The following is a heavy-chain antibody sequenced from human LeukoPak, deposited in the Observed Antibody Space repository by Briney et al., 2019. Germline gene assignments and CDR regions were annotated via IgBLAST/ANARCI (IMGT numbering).Heavy chain of an antibody. CDR1: GGSISSYY. CDR2: IYYSGST. D-gene: IGHD3-10*01. V-gene: IGHV4-59*01. J-gene: IGHJ4*02. Sequence: PSETLSLTCTVSGGSISSYYWSWIRQPPGKGLEWIGYIYYSGSTNYNPSLKRGVTISVDTSKNQFSLKLSSVTAADTAEYYCARGGDTPPNYYGSGSYYGYWGQGTLVTVSS. CDR3: ARGGDTPPNYYGSGSYYGY.